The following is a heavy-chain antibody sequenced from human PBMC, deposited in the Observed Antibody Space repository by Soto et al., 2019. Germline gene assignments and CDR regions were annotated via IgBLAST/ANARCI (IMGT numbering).Heavy chain of an antibody. D-gene: IGHD3-22*01. V-gene: IGHV1-69*13. CDR2: IIPIFGTA. CDR3: ARDLTMIVVE. CDR1: GGTFSSYA. Sequence: ASVKVSCKASGGTFSSYAISWVRQAPGQGLEWMGGIIPIFGTANYAQKFQGRVTITADESTSTAYMELSSLRSEDTAVYYCARDLTMIVVEWGQGTLVTVYS. J-gene: IGHJ4*02.